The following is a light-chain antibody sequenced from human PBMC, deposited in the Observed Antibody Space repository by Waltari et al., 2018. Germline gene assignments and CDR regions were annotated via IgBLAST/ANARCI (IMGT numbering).Light chain of an antibody. J-gene: IGKJ3*01. CDR2: ETS. Sequence: DIQMTQSPSSLSASVGDRVTITCQASQGVSNYLHWYQQKPGKAPKLLIYETSNLETGVPSRFSGSGSGTHFTLTISSLQPEDIATYYCQQYETLPRTFGPWTKVDIK. V-gene: IGKV1-33*01. CDR3: QQYETLPRT. CDR1: QGVSNY.